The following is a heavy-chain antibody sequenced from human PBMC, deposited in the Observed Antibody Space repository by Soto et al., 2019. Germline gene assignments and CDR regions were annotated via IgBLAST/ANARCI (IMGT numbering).Heavy chain of an antibody. CDR1: GLNFSNAW. D-gene: IGHD5-12*01. CDR2: IKSTSDGETT. CDR3: STTKRYRWSLDL. V-gene: IGHV3-15*07. Sequence: EVQLVESGGGWVKPGGSIRLSCAASGLNFSNAWMNWVRQAPGKGLEWVGRIKSTSDGETTDYAAPVKGRFTISRDDSTDTLYLQVNRLNTEDTGLYFCSTTKRYRWSLDLWGQGTTVTVSS. J-gene: IGHJ6*02.